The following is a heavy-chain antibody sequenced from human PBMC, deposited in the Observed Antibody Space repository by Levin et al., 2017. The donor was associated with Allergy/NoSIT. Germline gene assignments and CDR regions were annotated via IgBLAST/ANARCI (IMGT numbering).Heavy chain of an antibody. Sequence: SETLSLTCTVSGGSISSGGYYWSWIRQHPGKGLEWIGYIYYSGSTYYNPSLKSRVTISVDTSKNQFSLKLSSVTAADTAVYYCARLGKLERRHAIDYWGQGTLVTVSS. V-gene: IGHV4-31*03. D-gene: IGHD1-1*01. CDR2: IYYSGST. J-gene: IGHJ4*02. CDR3: ARLGKLERRHAIDY. CDR1: GGSISSGGYY.